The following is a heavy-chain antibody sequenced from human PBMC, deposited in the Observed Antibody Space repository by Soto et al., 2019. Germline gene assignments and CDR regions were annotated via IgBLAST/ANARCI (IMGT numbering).Heavy chain of an antibody. D-gene: IGHD6-6*01. CDR2: INHSGST. V-gene: IGHV4-34*01. Sequence: QVQLQQWGAGLLKPSETLSLTCAVYGGSFSGYYWSWIRQPPGKGLEWIGEINHSGSTNYNPSLKSRVTISVDTSKNQFSLKLSSVTAADTAVYYCARSMTGDYWGQGTLVTVSS. CDR1: GGSFSGYY. J-gene: IGHJ4*02. CDR3: ARSMTGDY.